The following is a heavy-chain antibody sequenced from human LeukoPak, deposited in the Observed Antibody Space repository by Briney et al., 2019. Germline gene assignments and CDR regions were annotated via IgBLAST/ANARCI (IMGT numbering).Heavy chain of an antibody. Sequence: SVKVSCKASGGTFSSYAISWVRQAPGQGLEWMGGIIPIFGTANYAQRFQGRVTITTDESTSTAYMELSSLRSEDTAVYYCARGSLGPHYYYYMDVWGKGTTVTVSS. CDR3: ARGSLGPHYYYYMDV. V-gene: IGHV1-69*05. J-gene: IGHJ6*03. CDR1: GGTFSSYA. CDR2: IIPIFGTA. D-gene: IGHD7-27*01.